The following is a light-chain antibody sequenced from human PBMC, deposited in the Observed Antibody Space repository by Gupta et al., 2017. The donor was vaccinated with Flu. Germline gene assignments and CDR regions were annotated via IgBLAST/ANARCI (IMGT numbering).Light chain of an antibody. CDR3: QQLNTYPPFT. Sequence: DRVTITCRASQGISSYLAWDQQKPGKAPKLLIYTASTLQRGVPSRFSGSGSGTEFTITISSMQPEDFATSYCQQLNTYPPFTFGHGTKVEI. CDR1: QGISSY. V-gene: IGKV1-9*01. J-gene: IGKJ3*01. CDR2: TAS.